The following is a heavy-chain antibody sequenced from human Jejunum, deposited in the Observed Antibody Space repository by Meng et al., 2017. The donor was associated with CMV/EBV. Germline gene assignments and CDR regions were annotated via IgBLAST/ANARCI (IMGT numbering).Heavy chain of an antibody. Sequence: SYSVRWVRQAPGQGLAWMGIIHLSGGYTTYAQKFQGRVTMTRDTSTSSVYMELSSLRSEDTAVYYCARPAVPAANFYYYYGLDVWGQGTTVTVSS. D-gene: IGHD2-2*01. J-gene: IGHJ6*02. CDR1: SYS. CDR3: ARPAVPAANFYYYYGLDV. CDR2: IHLSGGYT. V-gene: IGHV1-46*01.